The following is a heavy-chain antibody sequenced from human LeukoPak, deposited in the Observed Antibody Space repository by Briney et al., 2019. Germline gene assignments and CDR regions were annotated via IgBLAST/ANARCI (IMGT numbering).Heavy chain of an antibody. CDR2: IIPIFGTA. CDR1: GGTFSSYA. J-gene: IGHJ5*02. CDR3: ARGGVPAGNSWFDP. V-gene: IGHV1-69*13. D-gene: IGHD2-2*01. Sequence: GASVKVSCKASGGTFSSYAISWVRQAPGQGLEWMGGIIPIFGTANYAQKFQGRVTITADESTSTAYMELSSLRSEDTAVYYCARGGVPAGNSWFDPWGQGTLVTVSS.